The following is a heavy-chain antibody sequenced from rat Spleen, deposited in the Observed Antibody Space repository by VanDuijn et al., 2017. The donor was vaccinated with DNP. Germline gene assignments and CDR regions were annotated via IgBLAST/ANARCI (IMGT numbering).Heavy chain of an antibody. CDR1: GFTFSAYN. CDR3: SRRNYGNSLNWFVY. CDR2: ISYDGRNT. J-gene: IGHJ3*01. D-gene: IGHD1-11*01. V-gene: IGHV5-7*01. Sequence: EVQLVESGGGLVQPGRSLKLSCAASGFTFSAYNMGWVRQAPKKGLEWVASISYDGRNTYYGDSVKGRFTISRNNGENTLYLQMDSLRSEDTATYYCSRRNYGNSLNWFVYWGQGTLVTVSS.